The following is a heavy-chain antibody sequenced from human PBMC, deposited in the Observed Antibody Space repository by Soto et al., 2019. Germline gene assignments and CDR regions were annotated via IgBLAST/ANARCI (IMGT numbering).Heavy chain of an antibody. Sequence: QVQLVESGGGVVQPGRSLRLSCAASGFTFSSYGMHWVRQAPGKGLEWVAVIWYDGSNKYYADSVKGRFTISRDNSKNTLYLQMNSLGAEDTAVYYCARDVSVMVRGAGAFDIWGQGTMVTVSS. CDR3: ARDVSVMVRGAGAFDI. D-gene: IGHD3-10*01. V-gene: IGHV3-33*01. J-gene: IGHJ3*02. CDR2: IWYDGSNK. CDR1: GFTFSSYG.